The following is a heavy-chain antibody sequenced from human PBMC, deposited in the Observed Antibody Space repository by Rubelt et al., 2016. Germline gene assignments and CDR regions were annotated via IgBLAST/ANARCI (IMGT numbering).Heavy chain of an antibody. V-gene: IGHV3-74*01. J-gene: IGHJ4*02. CDR2: INNDGSRT. D-gene: IGHD1-26*01. Sequence: GLVQPGGSLRLSCAVSGFTFNNYWMHWVRQAPGKGLVWVSHINNDGSRTSYADSVKGRFTIARDNAKNSLYLQMDSLGAEDSAVYYCARAGGSYRLDFWGQGTLVTVSS. CDR3: ARAGGSYRLDF. CDR1: GFTFNNYW.